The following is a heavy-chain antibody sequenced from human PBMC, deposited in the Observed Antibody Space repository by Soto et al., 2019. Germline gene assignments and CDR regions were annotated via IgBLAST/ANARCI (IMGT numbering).Heavy chain of an antibody. CDR3: ASVLGSRRSGSYASC. CDR2: ISTNNDAI. D-gene: IGHD3-10*01. CDR1: GFSISDCS. Sequence: EVQLVESGGGLVQPGGSLRLSCAASGFSISDCSMNWVRRAPGQGLEWISYISTNNDAIYYADSVKGRFTISRDNAKNSLSLQMNSLRAEDAAVYYCASVLGSRRSGSYASCWGQGTLVTVSS. J-gene: IGHJ4*02. V-gene: IGHV3-48*01.